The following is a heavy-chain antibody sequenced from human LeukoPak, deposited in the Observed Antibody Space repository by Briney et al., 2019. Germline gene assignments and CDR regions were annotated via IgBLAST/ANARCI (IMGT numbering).Heavy chain of an antibody. CDR2: SYSGGST. J-gene: IGHJ4*02. V-gene: IGHV3-53*01. D-gene: IGHD2-8*02. CDR3: ASRHCSGENCYAGPLDF. CDR1: ALRDKSNY. Sequence: AGGSLSLSGVASALRDKSNYLSWVRQAPGKGLEWVPVSYSGGSTYYEDSVKGRFTVSSDVSKNTLYLQMNNLRGEDTAVYYCASRHCSGENCYAGPLDFWGQGIQVTVSS.